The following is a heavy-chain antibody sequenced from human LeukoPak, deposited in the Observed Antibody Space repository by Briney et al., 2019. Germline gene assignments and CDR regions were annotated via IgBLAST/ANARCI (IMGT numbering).Heavy chain of an antibody. D-gene: IGHD6-13*01. CDR1: GGSISSSNYY. J-gene: IGHJ4*02. Sequence: SETLSLTCTVSGGSISSSNYYWGWIRQPPGKGLEWIGSIYYSGSTYYNPSLKSRVTISVDTSKNQFSLKLSSVTAADTAVYYCARVRIASVIDYWGQGTLVTVSS. CDR2: IYYSGST. CDR3: ARVRIASVIDY. V-gene: IGHV4-39*07.